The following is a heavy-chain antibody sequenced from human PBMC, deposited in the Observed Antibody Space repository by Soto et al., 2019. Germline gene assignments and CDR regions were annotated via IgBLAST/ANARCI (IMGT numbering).Heavy chain of an antibody. V-gene: IGHV3-7*01. CDR2: IKQDGSEK. Sequence: GGSLRLSCAASGFTFSSYWMSWVRQAPGKGLEWVANIKQDGSEKYYVDSVKGRFTISRDNAKNSLYLQMNSLRAEDTAVYYCARGRNVIAAAGKYYYYGRDVWGQGTTVTVSS. D-gene: IGHD6-13*01. CDR3: ARGRNVIAAAGKYYYYGRDV. CDR1: GFTFSSYW. J-gene: IGHJ6*02.